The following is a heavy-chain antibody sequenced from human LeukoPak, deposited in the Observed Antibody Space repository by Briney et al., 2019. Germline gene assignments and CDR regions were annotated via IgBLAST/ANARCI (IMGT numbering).Heavy chain of an antibody. V-gene: IGHV4-39*01. Sequence: SETLSLTCTVSGGSISSGDYYWGWIRQPPGKGLEWIGSIYYSGSTYYNPSLKSRVTISVDTSKNQFSLKLSSVTAADTAVYYCARHRNEYDYGDYQVIDYWGQGTLVTVSS. CDR3: ARHRNEYDYGDYQVIDY. J-gene: IGHJ4*02. CDR2: IYYSGST. CDR1: GGSISSGDYY. D-gene: IGHD4-17*01.